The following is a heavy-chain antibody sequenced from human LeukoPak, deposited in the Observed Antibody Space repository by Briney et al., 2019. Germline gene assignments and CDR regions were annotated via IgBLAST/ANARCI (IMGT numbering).Heavy chain of an antibody. J-gene: IGHJ6*03. CDR1: GFTLITYG. D-gene: IGHD2/OR15-2a*01. CDR2: IRYDGSNE. Sequence: GGSLRLSSAETGFTLITYGIHWVRQAPGKGLELVAFIRYDGSNEYYTDSVKGRFTISRDNSKNTVYLQMNSLRAEDTAVYYCAKDSNSRSCPNLDYYYYREVSGKGTTVTVSS. V-gene: IGHV3-30*02. CDR3: AKDSNSRSCPNLDYYYYREV.